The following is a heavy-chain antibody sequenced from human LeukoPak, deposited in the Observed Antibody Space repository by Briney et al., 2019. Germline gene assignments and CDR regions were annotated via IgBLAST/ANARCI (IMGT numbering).Heavy chain of an antibody. D-gene: IGHD6-13*01. CDR3: ARRGSTRYYYYYGMGV. V-gene: IGHV5-51*01. CDR1: GYSFTSYW. Sequence: GESLKISCKGSGYSFTSYWIGWVRQMPGKGLEWMGIIYPGDSDTRYSPSFQGQVTISADKSISTAYLQWSSLKASDTAMYYCARRGSTRYYYYYGMGVWGQGTTVTVSS. J-gene: IGHJ6*02. CDR2: IYPGDSDT.